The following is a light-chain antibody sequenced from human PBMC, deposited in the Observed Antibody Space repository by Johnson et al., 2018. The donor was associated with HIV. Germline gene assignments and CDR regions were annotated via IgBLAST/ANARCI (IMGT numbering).Light chain of an antibody. CDR2: ENN. CDR3: GTWDSGLSAHYV. V-gene: IGLV1-51*02. Sequence: QSVLTQPPSVSAAPGQKVTIYCSGSRSSTGRNYASWYQQLPGTAPKLLIYENNKRPSGIPDRFSGSKSGTSATLAITGLQTGDEADFYCGTWDSGLSAHYVFGTGTTISVL. J-gene: IGLJ1*01. CDR1: RSSTGRNY.